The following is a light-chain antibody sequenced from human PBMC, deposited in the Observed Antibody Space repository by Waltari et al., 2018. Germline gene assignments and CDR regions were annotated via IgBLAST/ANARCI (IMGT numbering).Light chain of an antibody. J-gene: IGLJ3*02. CDR1: LLGNKY. CDR2: EDI. V-gene: IGLV3-1*01. CDR3: QALGSNRWV. Sequence: SYELTQLPSVSVSPGQTASITCSGELLGNKYASWYQHKPGQSPLLVIYEDIKRPSGIPERFSGSKSGNTATLTISGTQSMDDADYYCQALGSNRWVFGGGTKLTVL.